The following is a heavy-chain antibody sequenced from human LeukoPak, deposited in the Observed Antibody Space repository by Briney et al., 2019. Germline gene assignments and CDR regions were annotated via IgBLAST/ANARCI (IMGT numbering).Heavy chain of an antibody. Sequence: AASVKVSCKASGYSFTTYGLIWVRQAPGQGPERMGLISAYNGHTNYAQKFQGRVTMTTDTSTNTAYMDLRSLRSDDTAMYYCARRNLGYCSGGRCHSSPKDWFDPWGQGTLVTVSS. CDR3: ARRNLGYCSGGRCHSSPKDWFDP. CDR2: ISAYNGHT. D-gene: IGHD2-15*01. CDR1: GYSFTTYG. J-gene: IGHJ5*02. V-gene: IGHV1-18*01.